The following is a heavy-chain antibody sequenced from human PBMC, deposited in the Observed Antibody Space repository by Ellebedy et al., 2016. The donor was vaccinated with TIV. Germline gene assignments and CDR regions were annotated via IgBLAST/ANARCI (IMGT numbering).Heavy chain of an antibody. J-gene: IGHJ6*02. V-gene: IGHV4-59*01. Sequence: MPSEPLSLTCPVPGGSTRSYSWSRIRQPPGEGLEWIGSVSYSGDTNYKPSLKSRVSMSVDTSKNQFSLKLSSVTAADTAVYYCARFANSYGLDLWGQGTTVTVSS. CDR1: GGSTRSYS. CDR2: VSYSGDT. CDR3: ARFANSYGLDL.